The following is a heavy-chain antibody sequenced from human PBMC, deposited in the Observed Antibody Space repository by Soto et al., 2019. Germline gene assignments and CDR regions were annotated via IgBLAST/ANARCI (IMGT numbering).Heavy chain of an antibody. Sequence: SVKVSCKASGGTFSSYAISWVRQAPGQGLEWMGGIIPIFGTANYAQKFQGRVTITADESTSTAYMELSSLRSEDTAVYYCARKGYCGGDCYSMWGQGTLVTGSS. CDR2: IIPIFGTA. J-gene: IGHJ4*02. V-gene: IGHV1-69*13. D-gene: IGHD2-21*02. CDR1: GGTFSSYA. CDR3: ARKGYCGGDCYSM.